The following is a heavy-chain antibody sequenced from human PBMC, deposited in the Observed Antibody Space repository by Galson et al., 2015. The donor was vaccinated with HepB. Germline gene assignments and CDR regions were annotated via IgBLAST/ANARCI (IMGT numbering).Heavy chain of an antibody. V-gene: IGHV1-18*01. CDR2: ISAYNGNT. CDR3: AAGAYSGSYYGYLRAWYFDL. Sequence: SVKVSCKASGYTFTSYGISWVRQAPGQGLEWMGWISAYNGNTNYAQKFQERVTITRDMSTSTAYMELSSLRSEDTAVYYCAAGAYSGSYYGYLRAWYFDLWGRGTLVTVSS. J-gene: IGHJ2*01. CDR1: GYTFTSYG. D-gene: IGHD1-26*01.